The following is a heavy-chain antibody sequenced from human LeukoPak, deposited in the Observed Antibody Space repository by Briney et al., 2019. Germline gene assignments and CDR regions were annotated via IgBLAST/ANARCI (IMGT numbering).Heavy chain of an antibody. CDR2: LNPDGSRK. V-gene: IGHV3-7*01. CDR1: GFTFGSYW. CDR3: ARDAYDDSSES. J-gene: IGHJ5*02. D-gene: IGHD3-3*01. Sequence: PGGSLRLYFAASGFTFGSYWLTWVRQAPGMGLQWVANLNPDGSRKFYVDSVKGRFTISRDNAKNSLYLQMHSLRAEDTALYYCARDAYDDSSESWGQGTLVTVSS.